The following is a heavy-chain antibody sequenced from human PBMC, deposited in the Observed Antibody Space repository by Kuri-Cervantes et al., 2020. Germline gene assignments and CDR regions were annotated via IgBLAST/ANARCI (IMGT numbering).Heavy chain of an antibody. CDR2: IIPIFGTA. CDR3: ARSGAVLRYFDWFPTVDY. J-gene: IGHJ4*02. D-gene: IGHD3-9*01. CDR1: GGTFSSYA. V-gene: IGHV1-69*06. Sequence: SVKVSCKASGGTFSSYAISWVRQAPGQGLEWMGGIIPIFGTANYAQKFQGRVTITADKSTSTAYMELSSLRSEDTAVYYCARSGAVLRYFDWFPTVDYWGQGTLVTISS.